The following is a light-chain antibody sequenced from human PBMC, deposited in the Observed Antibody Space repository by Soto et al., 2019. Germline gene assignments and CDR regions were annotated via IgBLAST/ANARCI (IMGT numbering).Light chain of an antibody. Sequence: EILMTQSPATLSLSPGERATLSCRASQSVSSRLAWFQQKPGQAPRLLIYGASTRATGIPARFSGSGSGTEFTLTISSLQSEDFAVYYCQQYNNWPYTFGQGTKVEIK. CDR3: QQYNNWPYT. V-gene: IGKV3-15*01. J-gene: IGKJ2*01. CDR2: GAS. CDR1: QSVSSR.